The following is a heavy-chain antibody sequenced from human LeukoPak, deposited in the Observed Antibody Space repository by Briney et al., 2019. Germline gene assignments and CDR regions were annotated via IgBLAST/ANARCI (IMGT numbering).Heavy chain of an antibody. J-gene: IGHJ4*02. CDR1: GFSLSTSGVG. Sequence: SGPTLVKPTQTLTLTCTSSGFSLSTSGVGVGWIRQPPGKALEWLALIYWDDDKRYSPSLKSRLTITKDTSKNQVVLTMTNMDPVDTATYYCAPSTTITMVRGVIMAAPVFDYWGQGTLVTVSS. CDR2: IYWDDDK. D-gene: IGHD3-10*01. V-gene: IGHV2-5*02. CDR3: APSTTITMVRGVIMAAPVFDY.